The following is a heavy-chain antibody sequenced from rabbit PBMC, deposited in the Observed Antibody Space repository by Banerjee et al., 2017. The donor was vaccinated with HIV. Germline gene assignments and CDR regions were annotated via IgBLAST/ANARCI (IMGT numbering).Heavy chain of an antibody. CDR3: ARAGYGAYGYDL. J-gene: IGHJ4*01. CDR2: IYGSNT. CDR1: GFSFSSSYW. Sequence: QSLEESGGDLVKPGASLTLTCTASGFSFSSSYWICWVRQAPGKGLEWIACIYGSNTGYATWAKGRFTISKTSSTTVTLQMTSLTGADTATYFCARAGYGAYGYDLWGPGTLVTVS. D-gene: IGHD6-1*01. V-gene: IGHV1S40*01.